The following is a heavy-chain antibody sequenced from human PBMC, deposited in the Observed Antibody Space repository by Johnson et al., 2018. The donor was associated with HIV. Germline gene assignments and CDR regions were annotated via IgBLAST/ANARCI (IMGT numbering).Heavy chain of an antibody. Sequence: VQLVESGGGLIQSGGSLRLSCAASGFTVSSNYMSWVRQAPGKGLEWVARIQEDGGGKYSVDSAKGRFTQISMFLQISSLRVVDTAVYYCAKDLGIVGAVHRTFDIWGQGTMVTVSS. CDR3: AKDLGIVGAVHRTFDI. D-gene: IGHD1-26*01. CDR1: GFTVSSNY. CDR2: IQEDGGGK. J-gene: IGHJ3*02. V-gene: IGHV3-7*01.